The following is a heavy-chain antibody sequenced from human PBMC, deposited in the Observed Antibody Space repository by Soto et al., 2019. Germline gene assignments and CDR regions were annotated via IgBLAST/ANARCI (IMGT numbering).Heavy chain of an antibody. CDR2: INYSGAT. CDR3: ARESYSFGRAFDI. J-gene: IGHJ4*01. CDR1: GGSINSDGYY. V-gene: IGHV4-31*03. Sequence: PSETLSLTCTVSGGSINSDGYYWSWIRQHPEKGLEWIGYINYSGATYYNPSLKSRLTISVDTSKNQFSLQLTSVIAADTALYYCARESYSFGRAFDIWGHGTLVTVSP. D-gene: IGHD5-18*01.